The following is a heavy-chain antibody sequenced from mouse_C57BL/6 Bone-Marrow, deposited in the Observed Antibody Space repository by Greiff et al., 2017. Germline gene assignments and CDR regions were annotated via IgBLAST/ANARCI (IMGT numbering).Heavy chain of an antibody. J-gene: IGHJ4*01. Sequence: VQLQQPGAELVRPGSSVKLSCKASGYTFTSYWMNWVKQRPIQGLEWIGNIDPSDSETHYNQKFKDKATLTVDKSSSTAYMQLSSLTSEDSAVYYFSRCGYFFLYAMDYWGQGTSVTVSS. CDR1: GYTFTSYW. CDR2: IDPSDSET. CDR3: SRCGYFFLYAMDY. V-gene: IGHV1-52*01. D-gene: IGHD1-2*01.